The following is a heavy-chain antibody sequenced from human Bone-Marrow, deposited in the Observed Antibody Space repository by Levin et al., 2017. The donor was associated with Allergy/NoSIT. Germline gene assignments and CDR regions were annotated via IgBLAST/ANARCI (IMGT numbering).Heavy chain of an antibody. J-gene: IGHJ6*03. CDR2: IYTSGST. V-gene: IGHV4-61*02. Sequence: PSETLSLTCTVSGGSISSGNYYWSWIRQPAGARLEWIGRIYTSGSTNYNPSLKSRVTISLDTSKNQFSLKLTSVTAADTAVYYCARVGHVRESSGTSWYSFSYYYMDVWGKGTTVTVSS. CDR1: GGSISSGNYY. CDR3: ARVGHVRESSGTSWYSFSYYYMDV. D-gene: IGHD2-2*02.